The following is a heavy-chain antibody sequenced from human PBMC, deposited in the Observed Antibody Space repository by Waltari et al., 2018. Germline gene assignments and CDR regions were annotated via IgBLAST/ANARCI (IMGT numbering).Heavy chain of an antibody. CDR2: TYYRSKWFN. Sequence: QVQLQQSGPGLVKPSQTLSLTCALSGDSVPRNSVAWNWIRQSPSRGLEWLGRTYYRSKWFNDYAISVKGRITINPDTSKNQFSLQLNSVTPEDTAVYYCARDSPDVVNYYMDVWGKGTTVTVSS. CDR1: GDSVPRNSVA. CDR3: ARDSPDVVNYYMDV. J-gene: IGHJ6*03. V-gene: IGHV6-1*01.